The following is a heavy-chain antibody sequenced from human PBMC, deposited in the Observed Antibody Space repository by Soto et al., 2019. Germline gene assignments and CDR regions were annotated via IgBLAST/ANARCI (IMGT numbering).Heavy chain of an antibody. V-gene: IGHV4-59*12. CDR1: GGSISSYY. CDR2: IYYSGST. CDR3: ARGLVPAAPFDY. J-gene: IGHJ4*02. Sequence: SETLSLTCTVSGGSISSYYWSWIRQPPGKGLEWIGYIYYSGSTNYNPSLKSRVTISVDTSKNQFSLQLNSVTPEDTAVYYCARGLVPAAPFDYWGQGTLVTVSS. D-gene: IGHD2-2*01.